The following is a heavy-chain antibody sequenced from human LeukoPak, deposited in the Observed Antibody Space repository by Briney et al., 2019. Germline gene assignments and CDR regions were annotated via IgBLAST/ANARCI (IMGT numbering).Heavy chain of an antibody. D-gene: IGHD6-6*01. V-gene: IGHV1-46*01. Sequence: GASVKVSCKASGHTFISYQMHWVRQAPGQGLEWMGIINPTGGSTSHAQKFQGRVTMTRDTFTSTVYMELSSLRSEDTAVYYCARKGSSSCFDYWGQGTLVTVSS. CDR1: GHTFISYQ. CDR3: ARKGSSSCFDY. J-gene: IGHJ4*02. CDR2: INPTGGST.